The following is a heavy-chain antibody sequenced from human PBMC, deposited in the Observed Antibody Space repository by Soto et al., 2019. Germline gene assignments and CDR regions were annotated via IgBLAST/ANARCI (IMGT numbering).Heavy chain of an antibody. V-gene: IGHV4-4*02. Sequence: QVQLQESGPGVVKPSATLSLTCAVSGDSINAENWWTWLRQTPGKGLEWLAEIHHSGGTKYNPSLSGRVSISLDRPRNQFSLRLRSVTAADTAQYYCARDHCTGGNCYSNMGDWYFDLWGRGALVTVSS. CDR1: GDSINAENW. CDR2: IHHSGGT. CDR3: ARDHCTGGNCYSNMGDWYFDL. D-gene: IGHD2-15*01. J-gene: IGHJ2*01.